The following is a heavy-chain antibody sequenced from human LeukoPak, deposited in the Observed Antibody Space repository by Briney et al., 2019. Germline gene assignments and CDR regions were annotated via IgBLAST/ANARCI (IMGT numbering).Heavy chain of an antibody. D-gene: IGHD3-22*01. Sequence: GGSLRLSCAASGFPFSNYAMTWVRQAPGKGLERVSGISDSGDRTYYADSVKGRFTISRDNSKNMLYLQMNSLRVEDTALYYCAKGLGTSGYHDYWGQGTLVTVSS. CDR2: ISDSGDRT. V-gene: IGHV3-23*01. CDR3: AKGLGTSGYHDY. J-gene: IGHJ4*02. CDR1: GFPFSNYA.